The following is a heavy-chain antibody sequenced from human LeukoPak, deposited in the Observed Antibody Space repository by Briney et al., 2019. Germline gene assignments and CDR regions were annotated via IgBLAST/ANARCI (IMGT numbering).Heavy chain of an antibody. V-gene: IGHV4-39*07. CDR2: IYYSGST. J-gene: IGHJ4*02. CDR1: GASFNSDDQY. CDR3: ARDPTSRPIRYYDYVWGSYRSGFDY. Sequence: SETLSLTCTVSGASFNSDDQYWNWIRQPPGKGLEWIGSIYYSGSTYYNPSLKSRVTISVDTSKNQFSLKLSSVTAADTAVYYCARDPTSRPIRYYDYVWGSYRSGFDYWGQGTLVTVSS. D-gene: IGHD3-16*02.